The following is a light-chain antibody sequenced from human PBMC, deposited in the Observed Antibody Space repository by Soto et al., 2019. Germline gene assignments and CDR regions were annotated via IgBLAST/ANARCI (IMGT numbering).Light chain of an antibody. Sequence: EIVLTQSPGTLSLSPGERATLSCRASQSVSSNSLAWYQQKPDQAPRLLIYDAPSRATGIPDRFSGSGSGTDFTLTISRLEPEDFAVYYCQLYGSSPQTFGGGTKVEIK. J-gene: IGKJ4*01. CDR1: QSVSSNS. CDR3: QLYGSSPQT. CDR2: DAP. V-gene: IGKV3-20*01.